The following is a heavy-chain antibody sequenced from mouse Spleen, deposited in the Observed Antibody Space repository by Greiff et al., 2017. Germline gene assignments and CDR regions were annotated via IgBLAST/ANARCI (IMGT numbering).Heavy chain of an antibody. CDR3: ASYYYGSSPCWYFDV. CDR2: IDPEDGET. D-gene: IGHD1-1*01. J-gene: IGHJ1*01. V-gene: IGHV14-2*01. CDR1: GFNIKDYY. Sequence: VQLQQSGAELVKPGASVKLSCTASGFNIKDYYMHWVKQRTEQGLEWIGRIDPEDGETKYAPKFQGKATITADPSSNTAYLQLSSLTSEDTAVYYCASYYYGSSPCWYFDVWGAGTTVTVSS.